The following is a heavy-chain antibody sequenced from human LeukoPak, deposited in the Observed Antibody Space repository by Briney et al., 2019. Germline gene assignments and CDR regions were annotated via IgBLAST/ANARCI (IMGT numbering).Heavy chain of an antibody. Sequence: PSETLSLTCTVSGGSISPHHWSWIRQPPGKGLEWIGNIYYSGSTNYNPSLKSRVTMSGDTSKNQFSLKLTSVTAADTAVYYCARARGLRWPHDYWGQGTLVTVSS. J-gene: IGHJ4*02. V-gene: IGHV4-59*11. CDR1: GGSISPHH. CDR2: IYYSGST. CDR3: ARARGLRWPHDY. D-gene: IGHD4-23*01.